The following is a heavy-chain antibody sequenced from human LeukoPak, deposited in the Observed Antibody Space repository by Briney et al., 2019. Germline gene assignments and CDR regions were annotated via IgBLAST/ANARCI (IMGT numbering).Heavy chain of an antibody. V-gene: IGHV3-13*05. CDR3: ARGRYCSSTSCYEGGYYGMDV. D-gene: IGHD2-2*01. Sequence: PGGSLRLSCAASGFTFSSYDMHWVRQATGKGLEWVSAIGTAGDPYYPGSVKGRFTISRENAKNSLYLQVNSLRAGDTAVYYCARGRYCSSTSCYEGGYYGMDVWGKGTTVTVSS. CDR2: IGTAGDP. J-gene: IGHJ6*04. CDR1: GFTFSSYD.